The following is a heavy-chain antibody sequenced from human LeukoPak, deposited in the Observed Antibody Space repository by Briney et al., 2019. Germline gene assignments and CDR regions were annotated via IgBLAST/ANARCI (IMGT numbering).Heavy chain of an antibody. CDR1: GFTFSSYS. Sequence: GGSLRLSCAASGFTFSSYSMNWVRQAPGKGLEWVSSISSSSSYIYYADSVKGRFTISRDNAKNSLYLQMNSLRAEDTAVYYCARVALSSAQTEYFQHWGQGTLVTVSS. CDR3: ARVALSSAQTEYFQH. D-gene: IGHD6-19*01. CDR2: ISSSSSYI. J-gene: IGHJ1*01. V-gene: IGHV3-21*01.